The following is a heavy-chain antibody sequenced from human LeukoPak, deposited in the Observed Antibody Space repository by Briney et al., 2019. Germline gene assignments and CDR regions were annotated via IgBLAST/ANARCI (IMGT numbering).Heavy chain of an antibody. CDR1: GFTVSNNY. Sequence: AGGSLRLSCAASGFTVSNNYMTWVRQAPGKGLEWVSVIYNGYSTYYADSVKGRFTISRDNSKSTLYLQMNSLRVEDTAVYYCARGYAGAFDYWGQGTLVTVSS. V-gene: IGHV3-53*01. D-gene: IGHD4-23*01. J-gene: IGHJ4*02. CDR3: ARGYAGAFDY. CDR2: IYNGYST.